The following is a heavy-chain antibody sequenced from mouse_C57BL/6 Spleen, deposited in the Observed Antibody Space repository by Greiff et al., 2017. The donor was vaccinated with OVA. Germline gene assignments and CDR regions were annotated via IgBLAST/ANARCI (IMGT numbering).Heavy chain of an antibody. CDR1: GYTFTSYW. CDR2: IDPSDSYT. J-gene: IGHJ4*01. D-gene: IGHD3-1*01. Sequence: VQLQQPGAELVMPGASVKLSCKASGYTFTSYWMHWVKQRPGQGLEWIGEIDPSDSYTNYNQKFKGKSTLTVDKSSSTAYMQLSSLTSEDSAVYYCARGRDVNAMDYWGQGTSVTVSS. CDR3: ARGRDVNAMDY. V-gene: IGHV1-69*01.